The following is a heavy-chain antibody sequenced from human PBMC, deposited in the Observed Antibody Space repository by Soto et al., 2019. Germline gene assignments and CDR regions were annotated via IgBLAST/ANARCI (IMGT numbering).Heavy chain of an antibody. CDR1: GFTFSDYY. CDR2: ISSSSSYT. V-gene: IGHV3-11*06. J-gene: IGHJ3*02. CDR3: ARALHYYDSSGYRPAAFDI. Sequence: GGSLRLSCAASGFTFSDYYMSWIRQAPGKGLEWVSYISSSSSYTNYADSVKGRFTISRDNAKNSLYLQMNSLRAEDTAVYYCARALHYYDSSGYRPAAFDIWGQGTMVTVSS. D-gene: IGHD3-22*01.